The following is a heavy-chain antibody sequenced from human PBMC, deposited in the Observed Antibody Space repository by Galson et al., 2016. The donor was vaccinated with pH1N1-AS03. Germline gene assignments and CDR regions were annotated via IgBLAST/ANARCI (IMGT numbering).Heavy chain of an antibody. V-gene: IGHV3-74*01. Sequence: SLRLSCAASGFTLSSYWMHWVRQAPGKGLVWVSRINVDGSSTSYVDSVQGRFTISRDNAKNTLYLQMNSLRPEDTAVYYCARSADDYNFVGDYWGQGSLVTVSS. CDR3: ARSADDYNFVGDY. J-gene: IGHJ4*02. CDR2: INVDGSST. CDR1: GFTLSSYW. D-gene: IGHD5-24*01.